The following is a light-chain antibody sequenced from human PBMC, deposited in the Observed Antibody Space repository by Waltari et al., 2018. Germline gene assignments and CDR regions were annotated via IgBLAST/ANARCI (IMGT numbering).Light chain of an antibody. CDR1: RSDVGGYNY. V-gene: IGLV2-14*01. J-gene: IGLJ2*01. CDR3: SSYTTTSALV. Sequence: QSALTQPASVSGSPGQSITISCTGTRSDVGGYNYVFWYQQYSGKAPKLMIYDVSNRPSGVSNRFSGSKSGNTASLTISGLQAEDEADYYCSSYTTTSALVFGGGTKLTVL. CDR2: DVS.